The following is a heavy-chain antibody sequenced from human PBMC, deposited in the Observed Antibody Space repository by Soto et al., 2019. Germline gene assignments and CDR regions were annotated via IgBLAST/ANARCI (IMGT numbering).Heavy chain of an antibody. J-gene: IGHJ4*02. Sequence: SETLSLTCTVSGGSVSRSSYYWGWVRPPPGKGLEWIGSVYYSGSTYYNPSLESRVTISVDKSKNQFSLKLMSLSAANTAVYYCGRLEGLATISYYFDYWGQGALVTVSS. V-gene: IGHV4-39*01. CDR3: GRLEGLATISYYFDY. CDR1: GGSVSRSSYY. D-gene: IGHD3-9*01. CDR2: VYYSGST.